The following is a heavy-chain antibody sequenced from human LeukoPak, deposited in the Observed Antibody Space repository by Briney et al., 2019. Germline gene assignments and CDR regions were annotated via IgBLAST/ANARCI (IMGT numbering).Heavy chain of an antibody. CDR1: GYTFTSYD. D-gene: IGHD3-22*01. CDR2: MNPNSGYT. V-gene: IGHV1-8*03. J-gene: IGHJ3*02. CDR3: ARGSRGYQDAFDI. Sequence: GASVKVSCKASGYTFTSYDINWVRQATGQGLEWMGWMNPNSGYTGYAQKFQGRVTITRNTSISTAYMELSSLRSEDTAVYYCARGSRGYQDAFDIWGQGPMVTVSS.